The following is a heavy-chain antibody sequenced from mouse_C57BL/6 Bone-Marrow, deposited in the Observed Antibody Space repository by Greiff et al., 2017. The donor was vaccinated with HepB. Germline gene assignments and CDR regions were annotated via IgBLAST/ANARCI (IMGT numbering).Heavy chain of an antibody. CDR3: ASPSITTVVAPFAY. D-gene: IGHD1-1*01. CDR2: IYPRDGST. CDR1: GYTFTDHT. V-gene: IGHV1-78*01. Sequence: VNLVESDAELVKPGASVKISCKASGYTFTDHTIHWMKQRPEQGLEWIGYIYPRDGSTKYNEKFKGKATLTADKSSSTAYMQLNSLTSEDSAVYFCASPSITTVVAPFAYWGQGTLVTVSA. J-gene: IGHJ3*01.